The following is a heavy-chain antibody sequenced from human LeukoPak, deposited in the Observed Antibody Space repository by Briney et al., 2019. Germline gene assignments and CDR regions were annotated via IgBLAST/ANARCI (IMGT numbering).Heavy chain of an antibody. J-gene: IGHJ4*02. V-gene: IGHV1-2*02. CDR3: ARRRIAAAGAYFDY. Sequence: ASMKVSCKASGYTFTGYYMHWVRQAPGQGLEWMGWINPNSGGTNYAQKFQGRVTMTRDTSISTAYMELSRLRSDDTAVYYCARRRIAAAGAYFDYWGQGTLVTVSS. D-gene: IGHD6-13*01. CDR1: GYTFTGYY. CDR2: INPNSGGT.